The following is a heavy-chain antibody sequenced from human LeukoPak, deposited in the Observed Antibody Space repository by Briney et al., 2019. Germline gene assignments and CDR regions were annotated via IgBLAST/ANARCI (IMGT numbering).Heavy chain of an antibody. V-gene: IGHV3-48*03. Sequence: GGSLRLSCAASGFTFSSYEMNWVRQAPGKGLEWVSYISRSGSTIYYADSVKGRFTISRDNAKNSLYLQMNSLRAEDTAVYYCARVTNDFWSGYYTRHFDYWSQGTLVTVSS. D-gene: IGHD3-3*01. J-gene: IGHJ4*02. CDR2: ISRSGSTI. CDR3: ARVTNDFWSGYYTRHFDY. CDR1: GFTFSSYE.